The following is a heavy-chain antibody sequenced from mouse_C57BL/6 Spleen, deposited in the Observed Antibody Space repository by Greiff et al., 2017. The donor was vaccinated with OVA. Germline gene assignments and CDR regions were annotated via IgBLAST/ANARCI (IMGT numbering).Heavy chain of an antibody. Sequence: QVQLKQSGPGLVQPSQSLSITCTVSGFSLTSYGVHWVRQSPGKGLEWLGVIWSGGSTDYNAAFISRLSISKDNSKSQVFFKMNSLQADDTAIYYCARDYYYGSKGFAYWGQGTLVTVSA. CDR2: IWSGGST. D-gene: IGHD1-1*01. CDR3: ARDYYYGSKGFAY. J-gene: IGHJ3*01. CDR1: GFSLTSYG. V-gene: IGHV2-2*01.